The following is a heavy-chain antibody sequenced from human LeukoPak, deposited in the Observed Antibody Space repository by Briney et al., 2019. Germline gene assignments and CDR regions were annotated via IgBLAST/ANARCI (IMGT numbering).Heavy chain of an antibody. D-gene: IGHD2-2*01. CDR3: ARIEQYQLLSGYYGMDV. CDR1: GYTFTSYA. CDR2: INTNTGNP. Sequence: ASVKVSCKASGYTFTSYAMNWVRQAPGQGLEWMGWINTNTGNPTYAQGFTGRFVFSLDISVSTAYLQISSLKAEDTAVYCCARIEQYQLLSGYYGMDVWGQGTTVTVSS. J-gene: IGHJ6*02. V-gene: IGHV7-4-1*02.